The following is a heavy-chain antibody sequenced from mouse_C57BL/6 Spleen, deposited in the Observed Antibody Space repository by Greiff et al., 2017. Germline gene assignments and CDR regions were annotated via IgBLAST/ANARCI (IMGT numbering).Heavy chain of an antibody. J-gene: IGHJ1*03. CDR3: ARRGVYYGSSYGYFDV. V-gene: IGHV1-80*01. CDR2: IYHGDGDN. Sequence: VKLQESGAELVKPGASVKISCKASGYAFSRSWMNWVKQRHGKGLVWIGQIYHGDGDNNYNRTFKGKGTLTADKSSSTAYMQLSSLTSEDSAVYFCARRGVYYGSSYGYFDVWGTGTTVTVSS. CDR1: GYAFSRSW. D-gene: IGHD1-1*01.